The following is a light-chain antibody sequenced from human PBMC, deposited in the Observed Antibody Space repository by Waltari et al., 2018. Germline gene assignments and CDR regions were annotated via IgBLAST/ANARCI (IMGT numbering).Light chain of an antibody. CDR2: GAS. Sequence: EIVMTQSPATLSVSPGERATLSCRASQSVSSNLAWYQQTPGQAPRLLIYGASTRATGIPARFSGSGSGTEFTLTISSLQSEDFAVYYCQQYNNWPSLTVGGGTKVEIK. CDR3: QQYNNWPSLT. CDR1: QSVSSN. V-gene: IGKV3-15*01. J-gene: IGKJ4*01.